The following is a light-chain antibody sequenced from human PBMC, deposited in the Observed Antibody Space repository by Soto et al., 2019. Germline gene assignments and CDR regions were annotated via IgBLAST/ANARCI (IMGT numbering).Light chain of an antibody. V-gene: IGKV1-5*03. CDR2: KAS. Sequence: DIHMTQSPSPLSASVGDRVTITCRASQTISSWLAWYQQKPGKAPKLLIYKASTIKSGVPSRFSVSGSGTEFTLTISSLQPDDFATYYCQRYNSYSEAFGQGTKVELK. J-gene: IGKJ1*01. CDR1: QTISSW. CDR3: QRYNSYSEA.